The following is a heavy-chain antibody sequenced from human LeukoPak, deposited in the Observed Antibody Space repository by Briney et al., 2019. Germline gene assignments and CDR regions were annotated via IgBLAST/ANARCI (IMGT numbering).Heavy chain of an antibody. Sequence: SETLSLTCAVYGGSFSGYYWSWIRQPPGKGQEWIGKINHSGSTNYNPSLKSRVTISVDTSKNQFSLKLSSVTAADTAVYYCAGPVYGTLRRTYGMDVWGQGTTVTVSS. D-gene: IGHD5/OR15-5a*01. J-gene: IGHJ6*02. V-gene: IGHV4-34*01. CDR1: GGSFSGYY. CDR2: INHSGST. CDR3: AGPVYGTLRRTYGMDV.